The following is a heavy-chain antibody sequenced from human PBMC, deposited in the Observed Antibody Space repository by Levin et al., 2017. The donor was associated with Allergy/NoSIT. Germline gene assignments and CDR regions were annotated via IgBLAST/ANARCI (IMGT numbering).Heavy chain of an antibody. CDR2: IYPLNSDT. D-gene: IGHD7-27*01. CDR1: GYSFTREW. V-gene: IGHV5-51*01. J-gene: IGHJ2*01. CDR3: ARQTGQLWYFEY. Sequence: GESLKISCQGSGYSFTREWIGWVRQMPGKGLEWMGIIYPLNSDTRYSPSFQGQVTISADKSISTAYLQWSSLKASDTAMYYCARQTGQLWYFEYWGRGTLVTVSS.